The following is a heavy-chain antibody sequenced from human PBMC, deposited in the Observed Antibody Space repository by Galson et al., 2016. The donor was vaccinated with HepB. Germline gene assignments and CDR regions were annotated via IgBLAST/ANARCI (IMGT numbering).Heavy chain of an antibody. D-gene: IGHD2-21*02. CDR2: IDSGGGGRT. J-gene: IGHJ4*02. CDR3: ARDDLVSDCGGDCYAVHFDF. CDR1: GFTFSSYP. V-gene: IGHV3-23*01. Sequence: SLRLSCAASGFTFSSYPMTWVRQAPGRGLDWVSSIDSGGGGRTYYADSVKDRFIISRDNSKTALYLQMNSLRAEDTAVYYCARDDLVSDCGGDCYAVHFDFWGQGTLVTVSS.